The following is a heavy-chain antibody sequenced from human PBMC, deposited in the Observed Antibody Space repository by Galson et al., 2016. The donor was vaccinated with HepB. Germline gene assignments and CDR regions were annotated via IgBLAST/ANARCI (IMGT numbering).Heavy chain of an antibody. Sequence: SLRLSCAASGFTFSNFPMHWVRQAPGKGLEWVAVISYDGTNKFYADSVRGRFAISRDNSKNTVSLQMNSLRPEDTAVFYCARARDTFFDSWGQGTLVTVPS. J-gene: IGHJ4*02. CDR2: ISYDGTNK. D-gene: IGHD2/OR15-2a*01. CDR3: ARARDTFFDS. V-gene: IGHV3-30*09. CDR1: GFTFSNFP.